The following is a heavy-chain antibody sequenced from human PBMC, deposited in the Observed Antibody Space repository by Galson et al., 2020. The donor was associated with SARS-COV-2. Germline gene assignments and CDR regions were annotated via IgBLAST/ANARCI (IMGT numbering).Heavy chain of an antibody. V-gene: IGHV1-3*01. CDR2: INAGNGNT. J-gene: IGHJ4*02. CDR3: ARASIAALKF. Sequence: ASVKVSCKASGFAFTTFSIHWVRQAPGQGLELMGRINAGNGNTKYSQNFQGRLTITRDTSATTAYMELSNLKSEDTAVYYCARASIAALKFWGQGTLVTVTS. CDR1: GFAFTTFS. D-gene: IGHD6-13*01.